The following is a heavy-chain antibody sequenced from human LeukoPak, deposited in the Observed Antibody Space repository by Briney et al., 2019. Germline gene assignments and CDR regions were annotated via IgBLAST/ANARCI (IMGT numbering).Heavy chain of an antibody. V-gene: IGHV4-30-2*01. CDR2: IYQSGNT. D-gene: IGHD3-22*01. CDR3: ARGAYYYDSSGYYTDAFDI. Sequence: SETLSLTCAVSGGSISSGGYSWSWIRQPPGKGLEWIGYIYQSGNTYYNPSLKSRVTISVDRSKNQFSLKLSSVPAADTAVYYCARGAYYYDSSGYYTDAFDIWGQGTMVTVSS. CDR1: GGSISSGGYS. J-gene: IGHJ3*02.